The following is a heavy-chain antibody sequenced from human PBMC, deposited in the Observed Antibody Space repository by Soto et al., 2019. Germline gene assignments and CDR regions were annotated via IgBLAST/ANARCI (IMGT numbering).Heavy chain of an antibody. J-gene: IGHJ6*02. D-gene: IGHD5-18*01. Sequence: ASGFTFSSYWMHWVRQAPGKGLVWVSRINSVGSSTSYADSVKGRFTISRDNAKNTLYLQMNSLRAEDTAVYYCAGVEGSYGYDYYYGMDVWGQGTTVTVSS. CDR1: GFTFSSYW. CDR2: INSVGSST. CDR3: AGVEGSYGYDYYYGMDV. V-gene: IGHV3-74*01.